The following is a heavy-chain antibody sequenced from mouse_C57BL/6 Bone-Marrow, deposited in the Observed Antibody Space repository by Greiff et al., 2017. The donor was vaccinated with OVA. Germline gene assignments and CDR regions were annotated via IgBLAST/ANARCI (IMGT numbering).Heavy chain of an antibody. J-gene: IGHJ2*01. D-gene: IGHD4-1*01. V-gene: IGHV1-64*01. CDR1: GYTFTSYW. CDR3: ARKSGSYYFDY. Sequence: QVQLQQPGAELVKPGASVKLSCKASGYTFTSYWMHWVKQTPGQGLEWIGMIHPNSGSTNYNEKFKSKATLTVDKSSSTAYMQLSSLTSEDSAVYYCARKSGSYYFDYWGQGTTLTVSS. CDR2: IHPNSGST.